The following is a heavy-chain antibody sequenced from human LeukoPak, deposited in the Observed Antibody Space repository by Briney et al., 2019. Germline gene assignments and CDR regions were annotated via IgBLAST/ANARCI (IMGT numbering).Heavy chain of an antibody. J-gene: IGHJ4*02. CDR3: ARGRTYYYDSSGYYVDY. D-gene: IGHD3-22*01. Sequence: SETLSLTCTVSGGSISSYYWSWIRQPPGKGLEWIGYIYYSGSTNYNPSLKSRVTISVDTSTNQFSLKLSSVTAADTAVYYCARGRTYYYDSSGYYVDYWGQGTLVTVSS. CDR2: IYYSGST. V-gene: IGHV4-59*01. CDR1: GGSISSYY.